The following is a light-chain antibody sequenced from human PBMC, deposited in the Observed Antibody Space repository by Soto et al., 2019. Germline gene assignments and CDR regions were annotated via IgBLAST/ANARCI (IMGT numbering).Light chain of an antibody. J-gene: IGLJ1*01. CDR2: GNT. Sequence: QSALTQPPSVSGAPGQRVTISCTGSNSNIGAGYDVHWYQHLPGAAPKLLIYGNTNRPSGVPDRFSGSQSDTSSSLAITGLQAEDEADYYCQSYDRSLNDFVFGTGTKATVL. CDR3: QSYDRSLNDFV. V-gene: IGLV1-40*01. CDR1: NSNIGAGYD.